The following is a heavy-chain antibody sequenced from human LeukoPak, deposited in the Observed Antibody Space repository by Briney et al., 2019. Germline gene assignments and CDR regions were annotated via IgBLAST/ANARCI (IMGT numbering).Heavy chain of an antibody. J-gene: IGHJ4*02. D-gene: IGHD3-22*01. V-gene: IGHV5-10-1*01. CDR2: IDPSDSYT. CDR1: GYSFTSYW. Sequence: PGESLKISCKGSGYSFTSYWISWVRQMPGKGLEWMGRIDPSDSYTNYSPSFQGHVSSSADKSNSTAYLQWSSLKASDTAMYYCARVPKSNYDSSGYSDYWGQGTLVTVSS. CDR3: ARVPKSNYDSSGYSDY.